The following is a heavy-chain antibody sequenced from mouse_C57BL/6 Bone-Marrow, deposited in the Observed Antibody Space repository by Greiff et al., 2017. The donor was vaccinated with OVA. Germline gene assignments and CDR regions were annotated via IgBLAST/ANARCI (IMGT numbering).Heavy chain of an antibody. CDR1: GYAFTNYL. CDR3: ATGTRYFDV. Sequence: VQLQQSGAELVRPGTSVKVSCKASGYAFTNYLIEWVKQRPGQGLEWIGVINPGSGGTNYNEKFKGKATLTADKSSSTAYMQLSSLTSEDSAVYFWATGTRYFDVWGTGTTVTVSS. CDR2: INPGSGGT. J-gene: IGHJ1*03. D-gene: IGHD4-1*01. V-gene: IGHV1-54*01.